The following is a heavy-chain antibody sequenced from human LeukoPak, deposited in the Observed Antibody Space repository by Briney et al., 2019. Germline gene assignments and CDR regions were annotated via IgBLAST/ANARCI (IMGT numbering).Heavy chain of an antibody. V-gene: IGHV4-4*09. CDR3: ARRQTYFDY. CDR1: GGSISSYY. J-gene: IGHJ4*02. CDR2: IYASGST. Sequence: PSETLSLTCTVSGGSISSYYWSWIRQTPGKGLEWIGYIYASGSTTYNPSLKSRVTISIDTSKNQFSLKLSSVTAADTAVYYCARRQTYFDYWGQGTLVTVSS.